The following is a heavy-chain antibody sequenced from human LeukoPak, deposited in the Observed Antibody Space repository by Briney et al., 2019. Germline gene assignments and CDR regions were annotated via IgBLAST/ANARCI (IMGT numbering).Heavy chain of an antibody. Sequence: SQTLSLTCTVSGGSISSGSYYWSWIRQPAGKGLEWIGRIYTSGSTNYNPSLKSRVTISVDTSKNQFSLKLSSVTAADTAVYYCARDEYYYDSSGYYGSYYYYMDVWGKGTTVTVSS. D-gene: IGHD3-22*01. V-gene: IGHV4-61*02. CDR2: IYTSGST. CDR1: GGSISSGSYY. CDR3: ARDEYYYDSSGYYGSYYYYMDV. J-gene: IGHJ6*03.